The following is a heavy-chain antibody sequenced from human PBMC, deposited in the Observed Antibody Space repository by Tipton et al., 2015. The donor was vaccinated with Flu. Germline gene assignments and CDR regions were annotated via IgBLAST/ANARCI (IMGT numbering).Heavy chain of an antibody. V-gene: IGHV4-4*07. CDR1: GVSISRYY. Sequence: TLSLTCTVSGVSISRYYWSWIRQPAGKGLEWIGRIYTSGSADYSPSLKSRVSMSGDTSKNQFSLKLNSVTAADTAVYYCVGTNSGSQYRPGDAFDFWGQGIIVTASS. CDR3: VGTNSGSQYRPGDAFDF. CDR2: IYTSGSA. J-gene: IGHJ3*01. D-gene: IGHD1-26*01.